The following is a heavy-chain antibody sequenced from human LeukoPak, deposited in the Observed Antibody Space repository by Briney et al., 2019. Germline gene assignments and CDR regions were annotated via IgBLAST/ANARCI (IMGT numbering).Heavy chain of an antibody. D-gene: IGHD4-17*01. Sequence: KPSETLSLTCAVSGYSISSAYYWGWIRQPPGEGLEWIGSIYHSGSTYYNPSLKSRVTISVDTSKNQFSLKLSSATAADTAVYYCARFNYGDYVSIDYWGQGTLVTVSS. V-gene: IGHV4-38-2*01. CDR1: GYSISSAYY. CDR2: IYHSGST. CDR3: ARFNYGDYVSIDY. J-gene: IGHJ4*02.